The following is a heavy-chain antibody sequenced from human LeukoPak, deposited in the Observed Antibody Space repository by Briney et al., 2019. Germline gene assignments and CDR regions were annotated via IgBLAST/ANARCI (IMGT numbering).Heavy chain of an antibody. CDR3: ARDRGAAAGN. CDR1: GFTFSSYD. D-gene: IGHD6-13*01. V-gene: IGHV3-13*01. CDR2: IGTAGDT. J-gene: IGHJ4*02. Sequence: GGSLRLSCAASGFTFSSYDMHWVRQGIGKGLEWVSGIGTAGDTYYPGSVKGRFTISRENAKNSLYLQMNSLRAEDTAVYYCARDRGAAAGNWGQGTLVTVSS.